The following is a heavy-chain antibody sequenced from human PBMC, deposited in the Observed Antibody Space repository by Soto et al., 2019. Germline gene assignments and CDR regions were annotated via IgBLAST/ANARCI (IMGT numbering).Heavy chain of an antibody. Sequence: QVQLVQSGAEVKKPGSSVKVSCKASGGTFSSYTISWVRQAPGQGLEWMGRIIPILGIANYAQKFQGRVTTTADKATRRANMELGSLRSEDKAVDYCPRIRGGIGIHYDSSGYYYSRGMDVWGQGTTVTVSS. CDR3: PRIRGGIGIHYDSSGYYYSRGMDV. D-gene: IGHD3-22*01. CDR2: IIPILGIA. J-gene: IGHJ6*02. CDR1: GGTFSSYT. V-gene: IGHV1-69*02.